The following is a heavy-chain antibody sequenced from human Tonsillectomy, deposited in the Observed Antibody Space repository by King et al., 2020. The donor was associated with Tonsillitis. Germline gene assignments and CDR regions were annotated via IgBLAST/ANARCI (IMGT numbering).Heavy chain of an antibody. Sequence: VQLVESGGGLVQPGRSLRLFCAASVFTFGEYAMHGVRQAPGKGLEWVSGISWNSGSIGYADSVKGRFTISRDNAKNSLYLEVNSRRPVDTALYYWAKGAGDTVMVTRMDVWGQGTTVTVSS. D-gene: IGHD4-17*01. CDR1: VFTFGEYA. CDR3: AKGAGDTVMVTRMDV. CDR2: ISWNSGSI. J-gene: IGHJ6*02. V-gene: IGHV3-9*01.